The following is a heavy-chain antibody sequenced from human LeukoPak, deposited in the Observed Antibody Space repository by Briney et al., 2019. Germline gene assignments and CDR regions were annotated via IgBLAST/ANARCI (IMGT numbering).Heavy chain of an antibody. Sequence: PSETLTLTCTVSGGSISSSSYYWGWIRQPPGKGLEWIGSIYYSGSTYYHPSLKSRVTISVDTSKNQFSLKLSSVTAADTAVYYCARHMQRWSPGNWFDPWGQGTLVTVSS. CDR2: IYYSGST. CDR3: ARHMQRWSPGNWFDP. CDR1: GGSISSSSYY. V-gene: IGHV4-39*01. D-gene: IGHD5-18*01. J-gene: IGHJ5*02.